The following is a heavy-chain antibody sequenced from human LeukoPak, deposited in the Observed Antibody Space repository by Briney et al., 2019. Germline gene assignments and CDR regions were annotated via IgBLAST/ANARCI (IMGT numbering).Heavy chain of an antibody. CDR3: AKDFRDQWLVNAFHI. J-gene: IGHJ3*02. D-gene: IGHD6-19*01. CDR2: INPNTGGT. CDR1: EYTFTRYY. V-gene: IGHV1-2*02. Sequence: ASVKVSCKASEYTFTRYYMHWVRPAPGQGLEWMGWINPNTGGTNYAQKFQGRVTMTRDTSITTAYMELSRLEYDDTAVYYCAKDFRDQWLVNAFHIWGQGTMVTVSS.